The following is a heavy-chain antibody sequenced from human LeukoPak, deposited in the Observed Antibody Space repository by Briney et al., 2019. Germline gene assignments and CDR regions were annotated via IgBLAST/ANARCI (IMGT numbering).Heavy chain of an antibody. J-gene: IGHJ3*02. CDR1: GFTFSSYS. D-gene: IGHD3-22*01. CDR3: AKERVDSSGYYYRRGAFDI. V-gene: IGHV3-48*04. Sequence: GGSLRLSCAASGFTFSSYSMNWVRQAPGKGLEWVSYISSSSSTIYYADSVKGRFTISRDNAKNSLYLQMNSLRAEDTAVYYCAKERVDSSGYYYRRGAFDIWGQGTMVTVSS. CDR2: ISSSSSTI.